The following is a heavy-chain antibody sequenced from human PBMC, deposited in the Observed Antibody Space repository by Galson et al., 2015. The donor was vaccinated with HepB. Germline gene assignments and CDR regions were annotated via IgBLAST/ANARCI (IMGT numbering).Heavy chain of an antibody. CDR2: MNEDGSHK. Sequence: SLRLSCAASRFDFNKYWMSWVRQAPGKGLEWVANMNEDGSHKNYVDSLRGSLTISRDNAQRSLYLQMSSLRAEDTAVYYCATQKRFISYGMDVWGQGTTFRVS. V-gene: IGHV3-7*01. D-gene: IGHD3-16*01. CDR1: RFDFNKYW. J-gene: IGHJ6*02. CDR3: ATQKRFISYGMDV.